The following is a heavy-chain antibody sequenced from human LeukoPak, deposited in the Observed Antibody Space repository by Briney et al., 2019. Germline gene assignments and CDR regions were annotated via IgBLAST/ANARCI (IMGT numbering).Heavy chain of an antibody. CDR3: AKDRXLXGYFDY. D-gene: IGHD6-13*01. CDR2: IWYGGSNK. V-gene: IGHV3-30*02. J-gene: IGHJ4*02. Sequence: PGGSLRLSCAASGFTFSSYGMHWVRQAPGKGLEWVAVIWYGGSNKYYADSVKGRFTISRDNSKNTLYLQMNSLRAEDTAVYYCAKDRXLXGYFDYWGQGTLVTVSS. CDR1: GFTFSSYG.